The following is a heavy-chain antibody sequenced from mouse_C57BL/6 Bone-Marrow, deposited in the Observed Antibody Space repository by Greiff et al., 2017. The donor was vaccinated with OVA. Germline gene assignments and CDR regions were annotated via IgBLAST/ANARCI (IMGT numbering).Heavy chain of an antibody. J-gene: IGHJ1*03. Sequence: VQLQQPGAELVKPGASVKLSCKASGYTFTSYWMQWVKQRPGQGLEWIGEIDPSDSYTNYNQKFKGKATLTVDTSSSTAYMQLSSLTSEDSAVYDCARSPYDGYWYMDVWGTGTTVTVSS. CDR3: ARSPYDGYWYMDV. D-gene: IGHD2-3*01. CDR2: IDPSDSYT. CDR1: GYTFTSYW. V-gene: IGHV1-50*01.